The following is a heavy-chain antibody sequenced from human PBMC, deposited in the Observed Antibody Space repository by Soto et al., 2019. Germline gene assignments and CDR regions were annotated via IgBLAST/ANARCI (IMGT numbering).Heavy chain of an antibody. CDR3: AKLTYSDLWSGSHDS. J-gene: IGHJ4*02. V-gene: IGHV3-23*01. D-gene: IGHD3-3*01. Sequence: EVQLLESGGGLVQPGGSLRLSCAASGFTFSSRAMSWVRQAPGKGLVWVSIISASGDNTYYADSVKGRFTISRDNSKNTLYLQVNSLRAEDTAVYYCAKLTYSDLWSGSHDSWGQGTLVTVSS. CDR2: ISASGDNT. CDR1: GFTFSSRA.